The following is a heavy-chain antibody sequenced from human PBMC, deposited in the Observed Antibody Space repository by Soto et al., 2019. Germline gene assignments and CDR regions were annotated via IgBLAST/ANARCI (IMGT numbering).Heavy chain of an antibody. CDR1: GFTCGSYS. CDR2: ISSSSSYI. V-gene: IGHV3-21*01. Sequence: GGSLRLSCAASGFTCGSYSMNWVRQAPGKGLEWVSSISSSSSYIYYADSVKGRFTISRDNAKNSLYLQMNSLRAEDTAVYYCARELAPGTRYQLLSGDAFDIWGRGKMVTVSS. D-gene: IGHD2-2*01. J-gene: IGHJ3*02. CDR3: ARELAPGTRYQLLSGDAFDI.